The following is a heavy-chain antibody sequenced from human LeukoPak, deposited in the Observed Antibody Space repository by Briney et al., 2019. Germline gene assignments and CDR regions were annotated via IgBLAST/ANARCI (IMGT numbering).Heavy chain of an antibody. V-gene: IGHV4-61*02. Sequence: SETLPLTCTVSGDSISSAPYYWNWLRQPAGKGLEWIGRMSASGSTYDNASLKRRLTLSIDTSTNQFSLSLTSVTAADTAIYFCARDLLRGERGTWFEAFDVWGQGTTVIVSS. CDR2: MSASGST. D-gene: IGHD3-10*01. J-gene: IGHJ3*01. CDR3: ARDLLRGERGTWFEAFDV. CDR1: GDSISSAPYY.